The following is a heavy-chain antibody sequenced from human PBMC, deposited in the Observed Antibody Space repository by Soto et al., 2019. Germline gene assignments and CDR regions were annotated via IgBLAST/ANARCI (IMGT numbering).Heavy chain of an antibody. J-gene: IGHJ6*03. D-gene: IGHD3-3*01. Sequence: QVQLVQSGAEVKKPGASVKVSCKASGYTFTSYGISWVRQAPGQGLEWMGWISAYNGNTNYAQKLQGRVTMTTDTSTSTAYMELRSLRSDDTAVYYCARDVSLRFLEWLSSYYYMDVWGKGTTVTVSS. V-gene: IGHV1-18*01. CDR3: ARDVSLRFLEWLSSYYYMDV. CDR2: ISAYNGNT. CDR1: GYTFTSYG.